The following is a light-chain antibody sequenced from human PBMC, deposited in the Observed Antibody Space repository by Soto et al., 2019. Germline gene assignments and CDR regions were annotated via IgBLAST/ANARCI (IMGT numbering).Light chain of an antibody. CDR3: SSYTNINTRAGV. J-gene: IGLJ1*01. CDR1: SGDIGSYNR. CDR2: EVT. Sequence: QSALTQPASVSGSPGQSITISCTGTSGDIGSYNRVSWYQQHPGKAPKLIIYEVTDRPSGVSNRFSGSKSGNTASLTISGLQAEDEAEYYCSSYTNINTRAGVFGTGTNVTVL. V-gene: IGLV2-14*01.